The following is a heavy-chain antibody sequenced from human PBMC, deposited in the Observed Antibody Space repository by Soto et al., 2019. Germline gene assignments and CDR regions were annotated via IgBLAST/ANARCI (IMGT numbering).Heavy chain of an antibody. Sequence: EAQLVESGGGLIQPGGSLRLSCAASGFTVTAHYVAWVRQAPGRGLEWVSLIYSGGGKYYADSVKGRFTISRDTSEKTFYLQMNSLRSEDTAVYYCARSDPAYAYGLNVWDQGTTVTVSS. CDR3: ARSDPAYAYGLNV. CDR2: IYSGGGK. CDR1: GFTVTAHY. J-gene: IGHJ6*02. V-gene: IGHV3-53*01. D-gene: IGHD3-10*01.